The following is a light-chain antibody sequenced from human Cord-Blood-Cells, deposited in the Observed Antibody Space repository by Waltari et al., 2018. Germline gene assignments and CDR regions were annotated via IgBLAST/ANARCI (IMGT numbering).Light chain of an antibody. J-gene: IGKJ2*01. CDR1: QGISSY. CDR3: QQRYSTPYT. V-gene: IGKV1-39*01. CDR2: AAS. Sequence: DIQMTQPPFSLSASLADRVTITCRASQGISSYLNWVQQKPGKAPKLLIYAASSLQSGVPSRFSGSGSGTDFTLTISSLQPEDFATYYCQQRYSTPYTFGQGTKLEIK.